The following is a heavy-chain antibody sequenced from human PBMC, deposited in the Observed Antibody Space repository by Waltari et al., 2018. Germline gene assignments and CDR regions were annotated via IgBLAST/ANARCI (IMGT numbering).Heavy chain of an antibody. CDR3: ARDLTYYGSGYYYYGMDV. D-gene: IGHD3-10*01. Sequence: QVQLQQWGAGLLKPSETLSLTCAVYGGSFSGYYWSWIRQPPGKGLEWIGEINHSGTTNYTPSLTSRVTISVDTSKNQFFLKLSSVTAAETAVYYCARDLTYYGSGYYYYGMDVWGQGTTVTVSS. CDR2: INHSGTT. CDR1: GGSFSGYY. J-gene: IGHJ6*02. V-gene: IGHV4-34*01.